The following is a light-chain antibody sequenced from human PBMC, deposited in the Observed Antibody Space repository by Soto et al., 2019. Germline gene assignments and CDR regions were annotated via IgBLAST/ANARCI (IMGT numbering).Light chain of an antibody. J-gene: IGKJ4*01. CDR1: QSISSW. Sequence: IQLTQSPSSLSASVGDRVTITCRASQSISSWLAWYQQKPGRAPKLLIYKASSLESGVPSRFSGSGSGTDFTLTISSLQPEDFATYFCQHGYSTPLTFGGGTKVDIK. CDR2: KAS. V-gene: IGKV1-5*03. CDR3: QHGYSTPLT.